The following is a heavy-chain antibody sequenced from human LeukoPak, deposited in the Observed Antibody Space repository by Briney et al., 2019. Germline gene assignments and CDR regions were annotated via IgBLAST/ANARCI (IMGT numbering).Heavy chain of an antibody. J-gene: IGHJ4*02. CDR2: IYYSGST. D-gene: IGHD6-19*01. Sequence: SETLSLTCTVSGGSVSSGSYYWSWIRQPPGKGLEWIGYIYYSGSTNYNPSLKSRVTISVDTSKNQFSLKLSSVTAANTAVYYCAREVREQWLVRSYWGQGTLVTVSS. CDR3: AREVREQWLVRSY. V-gene: IGHV4-61*01. CDR1: GGSVSSGSYY.